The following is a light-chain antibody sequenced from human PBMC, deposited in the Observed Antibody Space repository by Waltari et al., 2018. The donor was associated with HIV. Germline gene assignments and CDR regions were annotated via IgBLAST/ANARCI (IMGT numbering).Light chain of an antibody. CDR2: DVS. V-gene: IGLV2-14*03. CDR3: SSYTSRNTWV. Sequence: QSALTQPASVSGSPGQSISISCTGTSSDVGGYNYVPWYQQHPGKAPKVMIYDVSNRPSGVPNRFSGSKSGNTASLTISGLQGEDEADYYCSSYTSRNTWVFGGGTKLTVL. J-gene: IGLJ3*02. CDR1: SSDVGGYNY.